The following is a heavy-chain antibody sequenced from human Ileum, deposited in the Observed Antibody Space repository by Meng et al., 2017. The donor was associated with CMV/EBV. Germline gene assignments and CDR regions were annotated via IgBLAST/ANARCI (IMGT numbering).Heavy chain of an antibody. CDR3: ARIENGAHFDC. V-gene: IGHV1-3*01. CDR2: SKPGNGEI. CDR1: GYTFTTYA. Sequence: QVQLVQSGAEVKEPGASVKLSCKTSGYTFTTYAIHWVRQAPGEGLEWMGWSKPGNGEIVRSQKFQGRVTLTTDKSATTAYMDLTSLTSEDTAMYFCARIENGAHFDCWGQGTLVTVSS. D-gene: IGHD4-17*01. J-gene: IGHJ4*02.